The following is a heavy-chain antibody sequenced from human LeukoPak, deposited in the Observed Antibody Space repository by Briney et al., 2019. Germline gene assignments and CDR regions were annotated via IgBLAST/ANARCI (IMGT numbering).Heavy chain of an antibody. CDR3: ARERMKGSSNWYCDY. CDR1: GGSINSGSHC. Sequence: PSETLSLTCTVSGGSINSGSHCWSWIRQPAGKGLEWIGRIYINGGTNYNPSLKSRVTISVDTSKNQFSLKLSSVTAADTAVYYCARERMKGSSNWYCDYWGQGTLVTVSS. V-gene: IGHV4-61*02. D-gene: IGHD6-13*01. CDR2: IYINGGT. J-gene: IGHJ4*02.